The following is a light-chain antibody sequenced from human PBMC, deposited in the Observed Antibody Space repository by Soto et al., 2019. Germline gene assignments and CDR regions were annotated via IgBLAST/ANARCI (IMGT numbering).Light chain of an antibody. V-gene: IGLV2-8*01. CDR3: SSYAGSSNV. CDR2: EVN. Sequence: QSVLTQPPSESGSPGQSVAIPCTGTSSDVGGYNYVSWYQQHPGKAPKLMIYEVNKRPSGVPDRFSGSKSGNTASLTVSGLQAEDEADYYCSSYAGSSNVFGTGTKVTVL. CDR1: SSDVGGYNY. J-gene: IGLJ1*01.